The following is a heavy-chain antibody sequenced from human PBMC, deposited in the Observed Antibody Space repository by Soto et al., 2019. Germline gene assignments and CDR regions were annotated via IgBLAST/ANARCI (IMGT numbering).Heavy chain of an antibody. V-gene: IGHV3-33*01. CDR1: GFTFSSYG. J-gene: IGHJ4*02. Sequence: QVQLVESGGGVVQPGRSLRLSCAVSGFTFSSYGMNWVRQAPGKGLEGVAAIYYDGSNKYYADSVRGGFTISRNNSKNTLYLHMNSLRAEDTAVYYCARDSKDDSSGYYAGFDYWGQGTLVTVSS. CDR2: IYYDGSNK. D-gene: IGHD3-22*01. CDR3: ARDSKDDSSGYYAGFDY.